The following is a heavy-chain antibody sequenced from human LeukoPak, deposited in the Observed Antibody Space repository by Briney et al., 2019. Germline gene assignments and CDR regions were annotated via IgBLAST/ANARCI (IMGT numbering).Heavy chain of an antibody. D-gene: IGHD3-10*01. CDR1: GYTFTSYA. J-gene: IGHJ4*02. CDR3: AREDYYGSGSYYNHFDY. Sequence: ASVKVSCKASGYTFTSYAMHWVRQAPGQRLEWMGWINAGNGNTKYSQKFQGRVTITRDTSASTAYMELSSLRSEDTAVYYCAREDYYGSGSYYNHFDYWGQGTLVTVSS. V-gene: IGHV1-3*01. CDR2: INAGNGNT.